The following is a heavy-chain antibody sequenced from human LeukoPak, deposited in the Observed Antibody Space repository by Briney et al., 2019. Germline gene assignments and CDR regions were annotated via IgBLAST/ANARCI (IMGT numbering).Heavy chain of an antibody. Sequence: PSETLSLTCTVPGGSISSYYWSWIRQPPGKGLEWFGYIYYSGSTNYNPSLKSRVTISVDTSKNQFSLKLSSVTAADTAVYYCASCERGYSYGYDYYYYMDVWGKGTTVTVSS. CDR1: GGSISSYY. CDR3: ASCERGYSYGYDYYYYMDV. D-gene: IGHD5-18*01. J-gene: IGHJ6*03. CDR2: IYYSGST. V-gene: IGHV4-59*01.